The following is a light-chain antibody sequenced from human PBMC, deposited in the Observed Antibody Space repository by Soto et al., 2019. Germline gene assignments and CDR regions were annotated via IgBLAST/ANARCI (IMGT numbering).Light chain of an antibody. CDR2: GAS. CDR3: HQYNTWPPYT. J-gene: IGKJ2*01. V-gene: IGKV3-15*01. Sequence: EIVMTQSPATLSVSPGERVTLSCRASQSVSSDLAWYQQKPGQAPRLLIYGASTRATGIPARFSGSGSGTEFTLAISSLQSEDFAVYFCHQYNTWPPYTFGQGTKLEIK. CDR1: QSVSSD.